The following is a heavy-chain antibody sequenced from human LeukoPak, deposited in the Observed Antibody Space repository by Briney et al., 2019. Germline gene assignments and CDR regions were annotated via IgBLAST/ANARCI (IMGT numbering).Heavy chain of an antibody. J-gene: IGHJ4*02. V-gene: IGHV3-23*01. CDR2: INGGGDVT. CDR3: ARNYYDSSGYSPFFDY. D-gene: IGHD3-22*01. CDR1: GFTSHSYA. Sequence: GGSLRLSCATSGFTSHSYAMSWVRQAPGKGPEWVSAINGGGDVTYYADSVQGRFFFSRDNAKNTLYLQLNSLRAEDTAVYYCARNYYDSSGYSPFFDYWGQGTLVTVSS.